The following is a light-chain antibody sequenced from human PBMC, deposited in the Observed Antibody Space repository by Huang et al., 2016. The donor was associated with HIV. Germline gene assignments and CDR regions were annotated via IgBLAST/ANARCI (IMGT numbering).Light chain of an antibody. CDR2: AAS. Sequence: AVQLTQFPSSLSASVWDRVVITCRASQDISTSLAWYQQKPGMAPKLLISAASKLQSGVSTRFSGDSAGADFTLFITNVQPEDVATYYCQQLHDYPVTFGRGTRLDIK. J-gene: IGKJ5*01. CDR3: QQLHDYPVT. CDR1: QDISTS. V-gene: IGKV1D-13*01.